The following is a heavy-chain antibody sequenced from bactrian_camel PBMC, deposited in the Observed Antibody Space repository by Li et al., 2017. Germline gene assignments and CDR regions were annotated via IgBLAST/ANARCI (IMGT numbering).Heavy chain of an antibody. J-gene: IGHJ4*01. CDR2: ISTDGIP. CDR1: GYTNSYYC. D-gene: IGHD2*01. CDR3: AVDGPVAFCSDYPSDFRG. V-gene: IGHV3S1*01. Sequence: HVQLVESGGGSVQAGQSLRLSCAVSGYTNSYYCMAWFRQAPGKEREGVASISTDGIPTYADSVKGRFTISKDAAKDTLDLRMTSLKPEDSGMYYCAVDGPVAFCSDYPSDFRGWGQGTQVTVS.